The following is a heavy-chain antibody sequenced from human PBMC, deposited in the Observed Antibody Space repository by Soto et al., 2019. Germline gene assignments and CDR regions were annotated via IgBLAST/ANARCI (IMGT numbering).Heavy chain of an antibody. V-gene: IGHV4-30-4*01. CDR1: GGSISSYY. J-gene: IGHJ5*02. CDR2: ISYSGST. Sequence: SETLSLTCTVSGGSISSYYWSWIREPPWKVLEWMGYISYSGSTYYNPSLESRVTISVATSKNQFSLKLSSVTAADTAVYDCGRDSVATLAGGLFDPWGQGTLVTASS. CDR3: GRDSVATLAGGLFDP. D-gene: IGHD5-12*01.